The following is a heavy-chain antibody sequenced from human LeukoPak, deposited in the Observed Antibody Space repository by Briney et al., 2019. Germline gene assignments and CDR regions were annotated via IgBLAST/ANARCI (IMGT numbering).Heavy chain of an antibody. CDR2: IYSGGST. J-gene: IGHJ4*02. CDR3: ARDVPLNGPLDY. CDR1: GFTVSSNY. V-gene: IGHV3-53*01. D-gene: IGHD2-8*01. Sequence: GGSLRLSCAASGFTVSSNYMSWVRQAPGKGLEWVSVIYSGGSTYYADSVKGRFTISRDNAKNSLYLQMNSLRAEDTAVYYCARDVPLNGPLDYWGQGTLVTVSS.